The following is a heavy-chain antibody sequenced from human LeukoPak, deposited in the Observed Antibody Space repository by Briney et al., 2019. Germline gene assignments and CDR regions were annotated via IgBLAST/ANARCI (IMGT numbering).Heavy chain of an antibody. CDR3: AKDRSSSSSLWYFDL. J-gene: IGHJ2*01. D-gene: IGHD6-6*01. CDR1: GFSFDDYT. V-gene: IGHV3-43*01. CDR2: ITWNDGST. Sequence: GGSLRLSCAASGFSFDDYTMHWVRQAPGKGLQWVSLITWNDGSTYYADSVKGRFTISRDNSKNSLYLLMNSLRTEDTALYYCAKDRSSSSSLWYFDLWGRGTLVTVSS.